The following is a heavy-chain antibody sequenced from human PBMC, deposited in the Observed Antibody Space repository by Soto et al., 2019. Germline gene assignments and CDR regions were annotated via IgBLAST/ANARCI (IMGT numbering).Heavy chain of an antibody. V-gene: IGHV4-34*01. CDR2: INHSGST. CDR1: GGSFSGYY. D-gene: IGHD6-6*01. Sequence: QVQLQQWGAGLLKPSETLSLTCAVYGGSFSGYYLSWIRQPPGKGLEWMGEINHSGSTNYNPSLKSRVPISVETSKNQSSLKLRSVTAADTAVYYCARRGAMSIEAPSECRDYYYGMDVWGQGTTVTVSS. J-gene: IGHJ6*02. CDR3: ARRGAMSIEAPSECRDYYYGMDV.